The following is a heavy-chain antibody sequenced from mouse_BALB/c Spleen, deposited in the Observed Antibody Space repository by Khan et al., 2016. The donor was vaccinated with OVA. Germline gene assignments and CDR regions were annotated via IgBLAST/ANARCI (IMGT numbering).Heavy chain of an antibody. CDR2: INSGGYYT. Sequence: ELELVESGGDLMKPGGSLKVSCAASGFTFSTYGMSWVRQTPDKRLEWVATINSGGYYTYYPDSMQGRFTISRNNAKNTLYLQMSSLKSEDTAMYYCASHLTGSFAYWGQGTLVTVSA. CDR1: GFTFSTYG. D-gene: IGHD4-1*01. J-gene: IGHJ3*01. CDR3: ASHLTGSFAY. V-gene: IGHV5-6*01.